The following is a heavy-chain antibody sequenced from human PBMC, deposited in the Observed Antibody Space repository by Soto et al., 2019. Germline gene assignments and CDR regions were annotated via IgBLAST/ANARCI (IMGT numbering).Heavy chain of an antibody. J-gene: IGHJ6*02. CDR3: TRVASPAYYYYGMDV. CDR1: GFTFGDYA. V-gene: IGHV3-49*03. CDR2: IRSKAYGGTT. D-gene: IGHD2-2*01. Sequence: GGSLRLSCTASGFTFGDYAMSWFRQAPGKGLEWVGFIRSKAYGGTTEYAASVKGRFTISRDDSKSIAYLQMNSLKTEDTAVYYCTRVASPAYYYYGMDVWGQGTTVTVSS.